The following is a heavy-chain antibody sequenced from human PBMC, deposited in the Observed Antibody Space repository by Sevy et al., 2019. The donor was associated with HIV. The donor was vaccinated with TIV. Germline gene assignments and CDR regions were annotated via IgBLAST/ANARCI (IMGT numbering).Heavy chain of an antibody. CDR2: ISYDGSNK. CDR3: EKDLAGCSSTSCMPY. Sequence: GGSLRLSCAASGFTFSSYGMHWVRQAPGKGLEWVAVISYDGSNKYYADSVKGRFTISRDNSKNTLYLQMNSLRAEDTAVYYCEKDLAGCSSTSCMPYWGQGTLVTVSS. CDR1: GFTFSSYG. D-gene: IGHD2-2*01. J-gene: IGHJ4*02. V-gene: IGHV3-30*18.